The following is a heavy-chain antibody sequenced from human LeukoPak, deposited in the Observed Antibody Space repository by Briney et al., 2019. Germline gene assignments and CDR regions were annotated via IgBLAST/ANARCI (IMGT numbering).Heavy chain of an antibody. CDR3: ARDNSVEDTAWWFDP. V-gene: IGHV1-69*06. Sequence: SVKVSCKASGGTFSSYAISWVRQAPGQGLEWMGGIIPTFGTANYAQKFQGRVTITADKSTSTAYMELSSLRSEDTAVYYCARDNSVEDTAWWFDPWGQGTLVTVSS. CDR2: IIPTFGTA. J-gene: IGHJ5*02. CDR1: GGTFSSYA. D-gene: IGHD4-23*01.